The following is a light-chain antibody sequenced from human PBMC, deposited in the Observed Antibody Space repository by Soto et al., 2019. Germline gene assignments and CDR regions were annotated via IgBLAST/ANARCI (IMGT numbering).Light chain of an antibody. CDR3: QQYNTWPT. CDR1: QIVSSN. CDR2: GAS. J-gene: IGKJ4*01. Sequence: EIVMTQSPATLSVSPGERATLSCRASQIVSSNLAWYQQKPGQAPRLLIYGASTRATGIPARFSGSGSGTEFTLTISRLPSEDFAVYYCQQYNTWPTFGGGTKVEIK. V-gene: IGKV3-15*01.